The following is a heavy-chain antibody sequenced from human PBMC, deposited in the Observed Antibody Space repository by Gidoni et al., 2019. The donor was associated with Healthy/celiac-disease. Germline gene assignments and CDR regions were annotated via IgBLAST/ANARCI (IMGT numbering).Heavy chain of an antibody. CDR3: AKDLPYYDFWSGYLGYFDY. Sequence: EVQLLESGGGLVQPGGSLRLSCAASGLTFSSYAMSWVRQAPGKGLEWVSAISGSGGSTYYADSVKGRFTISRDNSKNTLYLQMNSLRAEDTAVYYCAKDLPYYDFWSGYLGYFDYWGQGTLVTVSS. CDR1: GLTFSSYA. J-gene: IGHJ4*02. CDR2: ISGSGGST. V-gene: IGHV3-23*01. D-gene: IGHD3-3*01.